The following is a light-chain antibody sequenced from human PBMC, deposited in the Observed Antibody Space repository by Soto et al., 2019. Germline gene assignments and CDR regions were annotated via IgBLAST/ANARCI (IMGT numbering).Light chain of an antibody. CDR1: SSDVGSSNG. V-gene: IGLV2-18*02. Sequence: QSALTQPPSVSGSPGQSVAISCTGTSSDVGSSNGVSWYQQPPGTAPKLMIYDVSNRPSGVPERFSGSKSGNTASLTISGLQAEDEADYYCSSYTSSSTYVFGTGTKLTVL. J-gene: IGLJ1*01. CDR2: DVS. CDR3: SSYTSSSTYV.